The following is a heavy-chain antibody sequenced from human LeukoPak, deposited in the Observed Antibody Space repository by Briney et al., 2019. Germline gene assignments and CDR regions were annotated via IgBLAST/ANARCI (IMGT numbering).Heavy chain of an antibody. J-gene: IGHJ2*01. CDR3: ARVSGDSSSWYPLSGWYFDL. D-gene: IGHD6-13*01. CDR1: GDSITSYF. Sequence: SETLSLTCTVSGDSITSYFWSWIRQPPGKGLEWVGYIFYSGITNYNPSLKSRVTISVDTSKNQFSLKLSSVTAADTAVYYCARVSGDSSSWYPLSGWYFDLWGRGTLVTVSS. V-gene: IGHV4-59*12. CDR2: IFYSGIT.